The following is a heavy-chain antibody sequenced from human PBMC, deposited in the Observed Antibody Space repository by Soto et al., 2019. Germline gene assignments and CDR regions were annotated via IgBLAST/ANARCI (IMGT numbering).Heavy chain of an antibody. V-gene: IGHV4-30-4*01. CDR1: GGSISSGDYY. J-gene: IGHJ4*02. Sequence: PSETLSLTCTVSGGSISSGDYYWSWIRQPPGKGLEWIGYIYYSGSTYYNPSLKSRVTISVDTSKNQFSLKLSSVTAADTAVYYCARQTMVRGSFDYWGQGTLVTVSS. CDR3: ARQTMVRGSFDY. CDR2: IYYSGST. D-gene: IGHD3-10*01.